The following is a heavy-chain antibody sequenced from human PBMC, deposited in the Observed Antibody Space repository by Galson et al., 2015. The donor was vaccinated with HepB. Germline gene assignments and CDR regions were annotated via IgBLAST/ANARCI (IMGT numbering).Heavy chain of an antibody. V-gene: IGHV3-48*01. CDR1: GFSFSVHS. CDR3: VRDGRRGYDMDY. CDR2: ISGGSKTI. D-gene: IGHD5-12*01. J-gene: IGHJ4*02. Sequence: SLRLSCAASGFSFSVHSINWVRQAPGEGLQWVSYISGGSKTILYADSVKGRFTISRDNGKNSLYLQMSSLRADDTALYYCVRDGRRGYDMDYWGQGTLVTGSS.